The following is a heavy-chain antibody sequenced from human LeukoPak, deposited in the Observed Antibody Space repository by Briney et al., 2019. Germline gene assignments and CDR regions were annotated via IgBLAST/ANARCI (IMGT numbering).Heavy chain of an antibody. CDR3: ATASAAAPDAFDI. V-gene: IGHV1-24*01. CDR1: GYTLTELS. J-gene: IGHJ3*02. D-gene: IGHD2-2*01. CDR2: FDPEDGET. Sequence: ASVKVSCKVSGYTLTELSMHWVRQAPGKGLEWLGGFDPEDGETIYAQKFQGRVTMTEDTSTDTAYMELSSLRSEDTAVYYCATASAAAPDAFDIWGQGTMVTVSS.